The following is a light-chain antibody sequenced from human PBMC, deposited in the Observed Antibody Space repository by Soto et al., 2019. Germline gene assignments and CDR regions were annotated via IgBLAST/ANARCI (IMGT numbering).Light chain of an antibody. V-gene: IGKV1-39*01. CDR1: QSIISH. CDR2: GAS. Sequence: DIEMTQSPSSLSATVGDRVTITCRASQSIISHLNWYQQKPGEAPKLLIYGASRLQSGAPSRFSGSGSGTDFTLTITSLQPDDFATFWCQQSHKIPWTFGQGTK. J-gene: IGKJ1*01. CDR3: QQSHKIPWT.